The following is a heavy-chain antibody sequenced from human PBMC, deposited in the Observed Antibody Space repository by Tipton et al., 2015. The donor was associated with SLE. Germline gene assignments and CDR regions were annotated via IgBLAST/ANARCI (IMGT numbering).Heavy chain of an antibody. D-gene: IGHD2-15*01. V-gene: IGHV3-30*04. CDR2: ISYDGSNK. CDR1: GFTFSSYA. Sequence: SLRLSCAASGFTFSSYAMHWVRQAPGKGLEWVAVISYDGSNKYYADSVKGRFTISRDNSKNTLYLQMNSLRAEDTAVYYCARDRAAIDYWGQGTLVTVSS. CDR3: ARDRAAIDY. J-gene: IGHJ4*02.